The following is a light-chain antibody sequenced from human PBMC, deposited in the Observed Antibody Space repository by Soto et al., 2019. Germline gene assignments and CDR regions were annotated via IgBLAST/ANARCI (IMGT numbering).Light chain of an antibody. CDR1: SSDVGGYNF. CDR2: DVT. V-gene: IGLV2-14*03. CDR3: TSYTSSITYV. J-gene: IGLJ1*01. Sequence: QSALTQPASVSRSPGQSITISCTGTSSDVGGYNFVSWYQHHPGKAPKLIIYDVTNRPSGISNRFSGSKSGNTASLTISGLQAEDEADYYCTSYTSSITYVFGTGTKLTVL.